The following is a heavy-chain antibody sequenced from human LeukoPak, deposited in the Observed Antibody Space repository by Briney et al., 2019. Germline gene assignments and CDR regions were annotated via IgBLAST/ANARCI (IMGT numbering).Heavy chain of an antibody. CDR1: GFTFSSYA. V-gene: IGHV3-23*01. Sequence: GGSLRLSCAASGFTFSSYAMSCVRQAPGKGLEGVSAIRGSGGSTYYADSVKGRFTISRDNSKNTLYLQMNSLRAEDTAVYYCAKAPSPRAYYYYGMDVWGQGTTVTVSS. CDR3: AKAPSPRAYYYYGMDV. J-gene: IGHJ6*02. CDR2: IRGSGGST.